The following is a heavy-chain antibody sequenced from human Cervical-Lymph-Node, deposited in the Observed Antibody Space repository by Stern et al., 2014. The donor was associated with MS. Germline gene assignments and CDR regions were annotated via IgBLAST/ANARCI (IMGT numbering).Heavy chain of an antibody. CDR3: AKVGYCDGTSCQLPYYGLDV. D-gene: IGHD2-2*01. CDR2: ISGSGGRT. CDR1: GFTFSNYA. J-gene: IGHJ6*02. V-gene: IGHV3-23*04. Sequence: EVQLVESGGGLVQPGASLRLSCAASGFTFSNYAMNWVRQAPGKGLEWVSVISGSGGRTYYADSVKGRFTISRDSSKNTLYLQMNSLRAEDTAVYYCAKVGYCDGTSCQLPYYGLDVWGQGTTVTVSS.